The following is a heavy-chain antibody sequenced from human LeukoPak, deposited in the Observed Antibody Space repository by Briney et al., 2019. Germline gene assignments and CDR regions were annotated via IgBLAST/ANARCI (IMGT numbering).Heavy chain of an antibody. CDR2: IYYTGST. V-gene: IGHV4-31*03. CDR1: GGSISSGGYD. J-gene: IGHJ5*02. D-gene: IGHD3-9*01. Sequence: RASETLSLTCTVSGGSISSGGYDWGWIRQHPGKGLERIGYIYYTGSTYYNPALKSRGTISVDTTKNQFSLKLSSVTAADTAVYYCARGVLTGSNWFDPWGRGTLATVT. CDR3: ARGVLTGSNWFDP.